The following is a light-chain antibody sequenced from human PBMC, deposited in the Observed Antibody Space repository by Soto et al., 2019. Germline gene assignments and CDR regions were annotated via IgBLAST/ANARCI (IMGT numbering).Light chain of an antibody. CDR1: SSNIGAGYD. Sequence: QSALTQPPSVSGAPGQRVTISCTGSSSNIGAGYDVHWYQQVPGTAPKLLIYNNIDRPSGVPDRFSASKSATSASLAVTGLQAEDEADYYCQSYDTSLSSSVFGGGTKLTVL. J-gene: IGLJ3*02. V-gene: IGLV1-40*01. CDR2: NNI. CDR3: QSYDTSLSSSV.